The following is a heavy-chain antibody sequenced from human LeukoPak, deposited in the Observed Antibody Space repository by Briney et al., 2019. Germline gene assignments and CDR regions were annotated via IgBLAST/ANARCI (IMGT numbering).Heavy chain of an antibody. CDR2: ISSSSSYT. D-gene: IGHD3-10*01. Sequence: GGSLRLSCAASGFTFSDYYMSWIRQAPGKGLEWVSYISSSSSYTNYADSVKGRFTISRDNAKNSLYLRVNSLRAEDTAVYYCARCAGFGESCDYWGQGTLVTVSS. V-gene: IGHV3-11*03. CDR3: ARCAGFGESCDY. J-gene: IGHJ4*02. CDR1: GFTFSDYY.